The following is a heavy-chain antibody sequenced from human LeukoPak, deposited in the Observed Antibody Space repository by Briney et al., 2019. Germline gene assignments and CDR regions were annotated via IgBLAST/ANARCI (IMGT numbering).Heavy chain of an antibody. CDR2: ISSGGSAI. D-gene: IGHD2/OR15-2a*01. Sequence: GGSLRLSCAASGFTFSDYYMSWIRQTPGKGLEWLSYISSGGSAIYYADSVKGRFTISRDNAKNSLYLQMDNLRAEDTGVYYCARDFYDGFALDYWGQGTLVTVSS. CDR1: GFTFSDYY. CDR3: ARDFYDGFALDY. V-gene: IGHV3-11*04. J-gene: IGHJ4*02.